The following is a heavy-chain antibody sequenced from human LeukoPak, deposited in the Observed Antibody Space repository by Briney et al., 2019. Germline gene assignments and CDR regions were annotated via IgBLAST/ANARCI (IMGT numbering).Heavy chain of an antibody. D-gene: IGHD2-15*01. CDR1: GFTFSNYA. Sequence: GGSLRLSWGASGFTFSNYAMTWVRQAPGKGLEWVSRTSGSGDITYYADSVKGRFTISRTNAKNTLYLQRNSLRAEDTAVYYCARYRSGGGGYYSGIDPWGQGTLVAVSS. V-gene: IGHV3-23*01. J-gene: IGHJ5*02. CDR2: TSGSGDIT. CDR3: ARYRSGGGGYYSGIDP.